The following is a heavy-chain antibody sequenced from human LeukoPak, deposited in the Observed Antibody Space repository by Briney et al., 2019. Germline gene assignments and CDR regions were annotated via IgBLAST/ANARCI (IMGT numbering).Heavy chain of an antibody. CDR3: ARGRADFWSGYYSGGYFDY. J-gene: IGHJ4*02. V-gene: IGHV1-69*05. CDR2: IIPIFGTA. Sequence: GASVKVSCKASGGTFSSYAISWVRQAPGQGLEWMGGIIPIFGTANYAQKFQGRVTITTDESTSTAYMELSSLRSEDTAVYYCARGRADFWSGYYSGGYFDYWGQGTLVTVSS. CDR1: GGTFSSYA. D-gene: IGHD3-3*01.